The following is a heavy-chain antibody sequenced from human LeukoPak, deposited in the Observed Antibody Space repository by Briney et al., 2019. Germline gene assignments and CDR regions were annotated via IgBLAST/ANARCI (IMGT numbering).Heavy chain of an antibody. CDR3: ARGEDGGSGWVPLDY. V-gene: IGHV4-34*01. CDR1: GGSFSGYY. J-gene: IGHJ4*02. CDR2: INHSGST. Sequence: PSETLSLTCAVYGGSFSGYYWSWIRQPPGKGLEWIGEINHSGSTNYNPSLKSRVTISVDTSKNQFSLKLSSVTAADTAVYYCARGEDGGSGWVPLDYWGQGILVTVSS. D-gene: IGHD6-19*01.